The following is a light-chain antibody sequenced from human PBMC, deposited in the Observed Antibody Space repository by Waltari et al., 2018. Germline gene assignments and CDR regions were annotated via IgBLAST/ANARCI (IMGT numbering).Light chain of an antibody. CDR3: SSYTASSTRV. CDR1: RSDVGGYNY. CDR2: EGS. Sequence: QSALTQPASVSGSPGQSITISCTGTRSDVGGYNYFSWYQQHPDKVPKLIIFEGSHRPSGVFVRFSGSKSGNTASLTISGLQTEDEANYYCSSYTASSTRVFGGGTTLTVL. V-gene: IGLV2-14*01. J-gene: IGLJ3*02.